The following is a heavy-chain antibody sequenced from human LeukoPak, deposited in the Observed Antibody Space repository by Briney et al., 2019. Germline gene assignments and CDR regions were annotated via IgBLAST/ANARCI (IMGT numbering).Heavy chain of an antibody. CDR3: AKDIKRVRSGYYPLSLFDY. V-gene: IGHV3-43*02. CDR1: GFTFDDYG. J-gene: IGHJ4*02. CDR2: ISGDGGST. D-gene: IGHD3-3*01. Sequence: PGGSLRLSCAASGFTFDDYGMSWVRQAPGKGLEWVSLISGDGGSTYYADSVKGRFTISRDNSKNSLYLQMNSLRTEDTALYYCAKDIKRVRSGYYPLSLFDYWGQGTLVTVSS.